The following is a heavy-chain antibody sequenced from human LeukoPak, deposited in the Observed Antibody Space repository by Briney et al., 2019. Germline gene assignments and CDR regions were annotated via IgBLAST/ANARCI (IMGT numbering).Heavy chain of an antibody. J-gene: IGHJ3*02. CDR2: IYHSGST. CDR1: GYSISSGYY. V-gene: IGHV4-38-2*02. D-gene: IGHD3-9*01. Sequence: SETLSLTCTVSGYSISSGYYWGWIRQPPGKGLEWIGSIYHSGSTYYNPSLKSRVTISVDTSKNQFSLKLSSVTAADTAVYYCAREVAGNILTGYYSSAFDIWGQGTMVTVSS. CDR3: AREVAGNILTGYYSSAFDI.